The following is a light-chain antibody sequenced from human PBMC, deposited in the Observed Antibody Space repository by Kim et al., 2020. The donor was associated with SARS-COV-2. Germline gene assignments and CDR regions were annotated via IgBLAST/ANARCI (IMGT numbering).Light chain of an antibody. CDR3: QVWDSSSDPSKVV. V-gene: IGLV3-21*04. CDR2: YDS. Sequence: SYELTQPPSVSVAPGKTARITCGGNNIGSKSVHWYQQKPGQAPVLVIYYDSDRPSGIPERFSGSNSGNTATLTISRVEAGDEADYYCQVWDSSSDPSKVVFGGGTQLTVL. CDR1: NIGSKS. J-gene: IGLJ2*01.